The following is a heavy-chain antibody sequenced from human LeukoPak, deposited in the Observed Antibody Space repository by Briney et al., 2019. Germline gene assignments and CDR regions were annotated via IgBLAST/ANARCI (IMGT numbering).Heavy chain of an antibody. CDR3: AKGGPVAATDRPGYYYMDV. V-gene: IGHV3-23*01. CDR2: ISASAYST. Sequence: GGSLSLSCAASGFTFSSYAMSWVRQAPGKGLEWASSISASAYSTYYADSVKGRFTISRDNSENTLYLQMNSLRAGDTAVYYCAKGGPVAATDRPGYYYMDVWGKGTTVTVSS. D-gene: IGHD6-19*01. J-gene: IGHJ6*03. CDR1: GFTFSSYA.